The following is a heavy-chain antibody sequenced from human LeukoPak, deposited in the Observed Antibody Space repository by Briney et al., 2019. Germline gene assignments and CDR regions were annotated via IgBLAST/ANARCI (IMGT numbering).Heavy chain of an antibody. V-gene: IGHV1-69*05. CDR2: IIPIFGTA. CDR3: ARVKHTYYYDSSGYLD. D-gene: IGHD3-22*01. Sequence: SVKVSCKASGGTFSGYAISWVRQAPGQGLEWMGGIIPIFGTANYAQKFQGRVTITTDESTSTAYMELSSLRSEDTAVYYCARVKHTYYYDSSGYLDWGQGTLVTVSS. J-gene: IGHJ4*02. CDR1: GGTFSGYA.